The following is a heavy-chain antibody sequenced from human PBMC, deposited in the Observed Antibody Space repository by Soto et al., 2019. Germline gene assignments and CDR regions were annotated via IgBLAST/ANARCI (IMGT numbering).Heavy chain of an antibody. V-gene: IGHV3-48*03. Sequence: HPGGSLRLSCAASGFTFSSYEMNWVRQAPGKGLEWVSYISSSGSTIYYADSVKGRFTISRDNAKNSLYLQMNSLRAEDTTVYYCARWVVAATGNNWFDPWGQGTLVTVSS. CDR1: GFTFSSYE. CDR3: ARWVVAATGNNWFDP. D-gene: IGHD2-15*01. J-gene: IGHJ5*02. CDR2: ISSSGSTI.